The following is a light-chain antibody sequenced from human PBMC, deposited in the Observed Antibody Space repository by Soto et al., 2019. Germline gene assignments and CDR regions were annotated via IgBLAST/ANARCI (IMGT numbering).Light chain of an antibody. CDR1: SSNIGNNY. CDR3: GTWDLSAVV. J-gene: IGLJ2*01. Sequence: QSVLTQPPSVSAAPGQKVTISCSGSSSNIGNNYVSWYQQLPGTAPKLISYDNNKRPSGIPDRFSGSKSGTSATLGITGLQTGDEADYYCGTWDLSAVVVGGGSKLTVL. CDR2: DNN. V-gene: IGLV1-51*01.